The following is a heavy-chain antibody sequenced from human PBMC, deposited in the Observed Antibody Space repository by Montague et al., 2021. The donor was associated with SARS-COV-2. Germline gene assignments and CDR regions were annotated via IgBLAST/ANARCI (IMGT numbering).Heavy chain of an antibody. V-gene: IGHV4-4*07. CDR3: ARGDHPTTASWYFFDS. CDR1: GGSINYYY. J-gene: IGHJ4*02. D-gene: IGHD6-13*01. CDR2: IYSSGNT. Sequence: SETLSLTGTVSGGSINYYYWHWLRQSAGKGLEWIGRIYSSGNTNSNPSLESRVIMSVDSSQNQFSLKLNSVTAADTAVYYCARGDHPTTASWYFFDSWGQGALVTVSS.